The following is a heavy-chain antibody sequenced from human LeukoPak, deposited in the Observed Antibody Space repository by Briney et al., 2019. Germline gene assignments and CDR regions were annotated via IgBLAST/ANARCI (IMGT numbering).Heavy chain of an antibody. Sequence: ASVRVSCKPSGYTFTAYNIHWVRQAPGQGLEWMGWMSPNSGDTNYAQNFQGRVTMTRDTSISTAYMELSSLRSDDTAVYFCLRGGGRSYCDYWGQGTPVTVSS. J-gene: IGHJ4*02. CDR2: MSPNSGDT. CDR1: GYTFTAYN. D-gene: IGHD2-15*01. CDR3: LRGGGRSYCDY. V-gene: IGHV1-2*02.